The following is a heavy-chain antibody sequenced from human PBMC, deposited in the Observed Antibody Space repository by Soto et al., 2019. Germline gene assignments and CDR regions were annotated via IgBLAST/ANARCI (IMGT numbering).Heavy chain of an antibody. J-gene: IGHJ6*02. V-gene: IGHV3-33*01. CDR2: IWYDGSNK. CDR1: GFTFSSYG. D-gene: IGHD2-2*03. Sequence: GGSLRLSCAASGFTFSSYGMHWVRQAPGKGLEWVAVIWYDGSNKYYADSVKGRFTISRDNSKNTLYLQMNSLRAEDTAVYYCARGMDGTYYYYGMDVWGQGTTVTVSS. CDR3: ARGMDGTYYYYGMDV.